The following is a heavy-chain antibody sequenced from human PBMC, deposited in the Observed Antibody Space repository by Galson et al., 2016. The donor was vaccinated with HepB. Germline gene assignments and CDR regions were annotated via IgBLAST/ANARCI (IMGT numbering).Heavy chain of an antibody. CDR2: TWHDGTNE. Sequence: SLRLSCAASGFTFSDYGMHWVRQAPGKGLEWVAVTWHDGTNEYYADSVKGRFTISRDNSKNTLSLEMNRLRAEDTAVYYCARDHRTYYDTWTGYARWFDPWGQGTLVTVSS. J-gene: IGHJ5*02. CDR1: GFTFSDYG. V-gene: IGHV3-33*01. CDR3: ARDHRTYYDTWTGYARWFDP. D-gene: IGHD3-9*01.